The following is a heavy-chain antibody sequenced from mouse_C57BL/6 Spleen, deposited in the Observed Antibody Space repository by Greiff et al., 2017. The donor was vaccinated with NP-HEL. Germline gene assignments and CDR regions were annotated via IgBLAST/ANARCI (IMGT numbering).Heavy chain of an antibody. Sequence: DVQLVESGGGLVKPGGSLKLSCAASGFTFSSYAMSWVRQTPEKRLEWVATISAGGSYTYYPDNVKGRFTISRDNDKNNLYRQMSHLKSEDTAMYNFARGLLRGFAYWGQGTLVTVSA. J-gene: IGHJ3*01. V-gene: IGHV5-4*01. CDR3: ARGLLRGFAY. CDR2: ISAGGSYT. D-gene: IGHD2-3*01. CDR1: GFTFSSYA.